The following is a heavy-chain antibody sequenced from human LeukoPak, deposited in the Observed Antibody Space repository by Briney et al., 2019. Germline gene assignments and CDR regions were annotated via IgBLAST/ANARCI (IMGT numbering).Heavy chain of an antibody. Sequence: GGSLRLSCAAFGFTFSSYAMSWVRQAPGKGLEWVSAISGSDSTYYADSVKGRFTISRDNSKNTLYLQMNSLRAEDTAVYYCAVVAALYYFDYWGQGTLVTVSS. J-gene: IGHJ4*02. D-gene: IGHD2-15*01. CDR3: AVVAALYYFDY. CDR1: GFTFSSYA. CDR2: ISGSDST. V-gene: IGHV3-23*01.